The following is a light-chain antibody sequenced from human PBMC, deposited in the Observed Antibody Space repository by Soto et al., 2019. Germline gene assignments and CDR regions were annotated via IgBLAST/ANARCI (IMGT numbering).Light chain of an antibody. V-gene: IGKV3-20*01. CDR3: KLSSSSPRP. Sequence: EIGLTKSRGSLYLSTSDRASLSCRASQTISSGFLAWYQQKVGQAPRLLIYDASNRATGVPDRFSGSGSGTDFSLTISRLEPEDFAVYHCKLSSSSPRPFGEGTRLEIK. CDR1: QTISSGF. CDR2: DAS. J-gene: IGKJ5*01.